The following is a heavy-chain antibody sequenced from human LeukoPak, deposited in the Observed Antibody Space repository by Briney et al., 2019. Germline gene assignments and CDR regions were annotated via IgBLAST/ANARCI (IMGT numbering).Heavy chain of an antibody. CDR3: AKDHNWQDVDFWSGLTIYYFDY. J-gene: IGHJ4*02. CDR1: GFTFSSYS. D-gene: IGHD3-3*01. V-gene: IGHV3-21*04. Sequence: NPGGSLRLSCAASGFTFSSYSMNWVRQAPGKGLEWVSSISSSSSYIYYADSVKGRFTISRDNSKNTLYLQMNSLRAEDTAVYYCAKDHNWQDVDFWSGLTIYYFDYWGQGTLVTVSS. CDR2: ISSSSSYI.